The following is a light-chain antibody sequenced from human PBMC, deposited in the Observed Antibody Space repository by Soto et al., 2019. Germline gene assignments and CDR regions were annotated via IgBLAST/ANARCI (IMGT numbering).Light chain of an antibody. CDR3: SSSTTSSTWV. CDR1: SSDVGGYNY. Sequence: QSVLTQPASVSGSPGQSITISCTGTSSDVGGYNYVSWYQHHPGNAPKLMIYDVSNRPSGVSNRFSGSKSGNTASLTISGLQAEDEADYYCSSSTTSSTWVFGGGTKVTAL. CDR2: DVS. J-gene: IGLJ3*02. V-gene: IGLV2-14*01.